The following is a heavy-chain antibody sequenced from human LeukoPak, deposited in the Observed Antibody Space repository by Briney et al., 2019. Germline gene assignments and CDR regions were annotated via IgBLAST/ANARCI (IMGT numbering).Heavy chain of an antibody. CDR3: AKRSTPSGSAPFDY. V-gene: IGHV3-23*01. D-gene: IGHD3-10*01. J-gene: IGHJ4*02. Sequence: GGSLRLSCAASGSTFTTYAMSWVRQAPGKGLEWVSTINDGGSHTYYPDSVKGRFTISRDNSKNTLYLQMNSLRAEDTAIYYCAKRSTPSGSAPFDYWGQGTLVTVSS. CDR1: GSTFTTYA. CDR2: INDGGSHT.